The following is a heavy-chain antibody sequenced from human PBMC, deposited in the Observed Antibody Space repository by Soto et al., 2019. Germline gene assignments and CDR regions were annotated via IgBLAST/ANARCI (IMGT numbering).Heavy chain of an antibody. J-gene: IGHJ4*02. CDR3: ASLHYDFWSGYLHD. CDR2: INAGNSNT. Sequence: DSVKVSCKASGYTFTSYAMHWVRQAPGQRLEWMGWINAGNSNTKYSQKFQGRVTITRDTSASTAYMELSSLRSQDTAVYYCASLHYDFWSGYLHDWGQGTLVTVSS. CDR1: GYTFTSYA. V-gene: IGHV1-3*01. D-gene: IGHD3-3*01.